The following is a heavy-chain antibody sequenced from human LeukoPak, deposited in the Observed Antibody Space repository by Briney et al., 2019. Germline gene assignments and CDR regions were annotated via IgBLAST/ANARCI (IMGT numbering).Heavy chain of an antibody. V-gene: IGHV4-39*01. CDR2: VCYSGSS. CDR3: ARHSGVASTLPFDF. Sequence: SETLSLTCSVSGVSLRSRSYCWGWLRQPPGKGLEWFGSVCYSGSSSSEPSLRSRVTISVDTSQNQLSLNLMSVTAADTAVYYCARHSGVASTLPFDFWGQGSLVTVSS. D-gene: IGHD2-15*01. J-gene: IGHJ4*02. CDR1: GVSLRSRSYC.